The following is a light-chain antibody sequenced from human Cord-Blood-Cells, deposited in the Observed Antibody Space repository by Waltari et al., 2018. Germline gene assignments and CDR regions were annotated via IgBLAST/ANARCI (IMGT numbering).Light chain of an antibody. V-gene: IGKV1-39*01. Sequence: DIQMTQSPSSLSACVGNRVTITRRASQSISSYLNWYQQKPGKAPKLLIYAASSLQSGVPSRFSGSGSGTDFTLTISSLQPEDFATYYCQQSYSTPPTFGQGTKVEIK. CDR1: QSISSY. CDR3: QQSYSTPPT. J-gene: IGKJ1*01. CDR2: AAS.